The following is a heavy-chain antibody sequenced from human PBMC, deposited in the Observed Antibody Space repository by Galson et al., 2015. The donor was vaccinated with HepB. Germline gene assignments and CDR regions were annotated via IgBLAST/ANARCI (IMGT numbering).Heavy chain of an antibody. D-gene: IGHD5-12*01. Sequence: TLSLTCAVSGGSISSGGYYWSWIRQHPGKGLEWIGYIYYSGSTYYNPSLKSRVTISVDTSKNQFSLKLSSVTAADTAVYYCARVRARGYTMGWYFDLWGRGTLVTVSS. CDR3: ARVRARGYTMGWYFDL. CDR2: IYYSGST. J-gene: IGHJ2*01. CDR1: GGSISSGGYY. V-gene: IGHV4-31*11.